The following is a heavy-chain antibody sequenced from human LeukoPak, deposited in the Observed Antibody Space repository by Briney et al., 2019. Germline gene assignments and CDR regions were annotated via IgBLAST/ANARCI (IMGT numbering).Heavy chain of an antibody. D-gene: IGHD2-2*01. CDR3: ARDGDIVVVPAAIPFDY. CDR1: GFTFSSYA. V-gene: IGHV3-74*01. CDR2: INSDGSST. Sequence: GGSLRLSCAASGFTFSSYAMSWVRQAPGKGLVWVSRINSDGSSTSYADSVKGRFTISRDNAKNTLYLQMNSLRAEDTAVYYCARDGDIVVVPAAIPFDYWGQGTLVTVSS. J-gene: IGHJ4*02.